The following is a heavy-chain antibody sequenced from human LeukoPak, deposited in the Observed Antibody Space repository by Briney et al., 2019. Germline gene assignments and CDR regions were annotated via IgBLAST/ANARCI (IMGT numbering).Heavy chain of an antibody. V-gene: IGHV1-69*04. D-gene: IGHD3-10*01. J-gene: IGHJ6*02. CDR2: IIPILGIA. Sequence: SVKVSCKASGGTFSSYAISRVRQAPGQGLEWMGRIIPILGIANYAQKVQGRVTITADKYTSTAYVELSSLRSEDTAVYYCARADGSGSYFVDYYYGMDVWGQGTTVTVSS. CDR1: GGTFSSYA. CDR3: ARADGSGSYFVDYYYGMDV.